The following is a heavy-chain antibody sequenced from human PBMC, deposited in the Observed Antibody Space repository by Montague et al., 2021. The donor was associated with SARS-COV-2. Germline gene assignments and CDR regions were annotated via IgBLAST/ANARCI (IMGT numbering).Heavy chain of an antibody. J-gene: IGHJ6*02. D-gene: IGHD3-16*01. CDR3: ARGGAAMGYNYYGMDV. V-gene: IGHV4-59*01. Sequence: SETLSLTCTVSGGSISSYYWSWIRQPPGKGLEWIGYIYYSGSTNYNHTLTSRVTISVDTSKNQFSLSLSSVTAADTAAYVCARGGAAMGYNYYGMDVWGQGTTVTVSS. CDR1: GGSISSYY. CDR2: IYYSGST.